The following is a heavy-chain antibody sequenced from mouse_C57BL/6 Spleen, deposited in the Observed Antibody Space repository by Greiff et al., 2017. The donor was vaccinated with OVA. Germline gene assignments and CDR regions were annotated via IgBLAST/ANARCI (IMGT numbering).Heavy chain of an antibody. CDR1: GYAFSSSW. Sequence: VQLQQSGPELVKPGASVKISCKASGYAFSSSWMNWVKQRPGKGLEWIGRIYPGDGDTNYNGKFKGKATLTADKSSSTAYMQLSSLTSEDSAVYFCAYIYYGNYGGAMDYWGQGTSVTVSS. CDR3: AYIYYGNYGGAMDY. V-gene: IGHV1-82*01. CDR2: IYPGDGDT. J-gene: IGHJ4*01. D-gene: IGHD2-1*01.